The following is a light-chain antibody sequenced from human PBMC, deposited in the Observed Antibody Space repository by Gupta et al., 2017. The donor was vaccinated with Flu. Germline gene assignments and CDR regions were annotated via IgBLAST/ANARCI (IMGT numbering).Light chain of an antibody. Sequence: SVTISCTGTFSDVGADNYVSWFQPHPGKEPILMISDVTRRPSGVPERVSGSKSGNTASPTISVLQAVDEADYYCCSYATTYTCVFGGGTKLTVL. J-gene: IGLJ3*02. CDR1: FSDVGADNY. CDR3: CSYATTYTCV. V-gene: IGLV2-11*03. CDR2: DVT.